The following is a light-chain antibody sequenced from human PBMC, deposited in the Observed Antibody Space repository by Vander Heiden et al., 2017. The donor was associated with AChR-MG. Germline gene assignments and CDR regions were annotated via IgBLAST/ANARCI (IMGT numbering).Light chain of an antibody. CDR3: MQLAT. V-gene: IGKV2-30*01. Sequence: DVVMTQSPLSLPVTLGQPASISCRSSQSLVYSDGNTYLNGVQQRPGQSPRRLIYKGSNRDSGVKDRFSGSGSGTDFTRKISRVEAEDVGGHYCMQLATFGQRTKLEIK. J-gene: IGKJ2*01. CDR1: QSLVYSDGNTY. CDR2: KGS.